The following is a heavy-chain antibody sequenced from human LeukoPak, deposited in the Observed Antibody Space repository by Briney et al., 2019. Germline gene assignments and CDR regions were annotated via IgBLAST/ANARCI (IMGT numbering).Heavy chain of an antibody. D-gene: IGHD3-10*01. CDR3: ARALGAPYYFDY. CDR2: IYYTGNT. J-gene: IGHJ4*02. CDR1: GGSISRSSYY. Sequence: SETLSLTCSVSGGSISRSSYYWGWIRQPPGKGLEWIGSIYYTGNTYYNPSLKSRVNISVDTTKNQFSLKLSSVTAADTAVYYCARALGAPYYFDYWGQGTLVTVSS. V-gene: IGHV4-39*01.